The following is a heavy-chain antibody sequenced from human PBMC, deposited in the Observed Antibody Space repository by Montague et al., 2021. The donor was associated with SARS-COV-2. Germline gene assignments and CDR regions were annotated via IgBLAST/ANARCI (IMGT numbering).Heavy chain of an antibody. CDR2: IYYSGST. CDR3: ARSRSGSYLDAFDI. V-gene: IGHV4-59*01. J-gene: IGHJ3*02. Sequence: SETLSLTCTVSGGSISSYYWSWIRQPPGKGLEWIGYIYYSGSTNYNPSLKSRVTISVDTSKNQFSLNLSPVTAADTAVYYCARSRSGSYLDAFDIWGQGTMVTVSS. CDR1: GGSISSYY. D-gene: IGHD1-26*01.